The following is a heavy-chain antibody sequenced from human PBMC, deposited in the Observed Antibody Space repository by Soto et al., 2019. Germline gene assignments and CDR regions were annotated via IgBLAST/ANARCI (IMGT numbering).Heavy chain of an antibody. J-gene: IGHJ3*02. CDR1: GFTFSDFA. CDR2: ISYDGTNK. Sequence: QGLVVESGGGVVQPGMSRRLSCVASGFTFSDFAMHWVRQAPGKGLEWVAVISYDGTNKYYGDSVKGRFSISRDNSKNTLYLQMNSLRAEDTAAYYCAKGLEWRVLGDAFDIWGQGTMVTVSS. V-gene: IGHV3-30*18. D-gene: IGHD3-3*01. CDR3: AKGLEWRVLGDAFDI.